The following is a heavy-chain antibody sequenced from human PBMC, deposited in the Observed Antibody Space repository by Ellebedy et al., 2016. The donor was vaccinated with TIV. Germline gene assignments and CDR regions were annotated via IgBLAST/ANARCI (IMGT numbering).Heavy chain of an antibody. CDR3: ARSYDFNRGSYRFPPDY. V-gene: IGHV1-46*01. J-gene: IGHJ4*02. Sequence: ASVKVSXXASGYTFTSYYIHWVRQAPGQGLEWMGKINPRNGTANYIQNFQGRVTMTRDTSTSTVYMELSSLRSEDTAVYYCARSYDFNRGSYRFPPDYWGQGTLVTVSS. CDR2: INPRNGTA. D-gene: IGHD3-16*02. CDR1: GYTFTSYY.